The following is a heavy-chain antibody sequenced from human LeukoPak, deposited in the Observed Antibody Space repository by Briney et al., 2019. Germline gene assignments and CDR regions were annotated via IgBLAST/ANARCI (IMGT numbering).Heavy chain of an antibody. D-gene: IGHD5-18*01. V-gene: IGHV1-18*01. CDR3: ARQGWWIQLWYTSDFDY. CDR2: ISAYNGNT. J-gene: IGHJ4*02. CDR1: GGTFSSYA. Sequence: GASVKVSCKASGGTFSSYAISWVRQAPGQGLEWMGWISAYNGNTNYAQKLQGRVTMTTDTSTSTAYMELRSLRSDDTAVYYCARQGWWIQLWYTSDFDYWGQGTLVTVSS.